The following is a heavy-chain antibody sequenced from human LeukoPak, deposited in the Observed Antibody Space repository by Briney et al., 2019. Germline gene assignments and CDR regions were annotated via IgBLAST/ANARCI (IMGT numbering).Heavy chain of an antibody. D-gene: IGHD2-2*01. J-gene: IGHJ4*02. CDR1: GFTFSSYE. V-gene: IGHV3-48*03. Sequence: GGSLRLSCAAPGFTFSSYEMNWVRQAPGKGLEWVSYISSSGKIIYYADSVEARFTIPRHNAKNSLYLQLSSLRAEDTGVYYCARDTCAGSSCYLFDSWGLGTLVTVSS. CDR2: ISSSGKII. CDR3: ARDTCAGSSCYLFDS.